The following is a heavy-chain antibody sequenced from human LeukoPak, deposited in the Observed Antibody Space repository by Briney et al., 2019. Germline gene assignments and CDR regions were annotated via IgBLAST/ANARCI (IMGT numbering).Heavy chain of an antibody. D-gene: IGHD6-19*01. J-gene: IGHJ4*02. Sequence: PGGSLRLSCKASGFTFSSYEMNWVGQAPGKGLEGVSYISSSGSTQYYADSVKGRFTISRDNAKNSLYLQMNSLRAEDTAAYYCARDMYKSGWFLGRDYFDYWGQGTLVTVSS. V-gene: IGHV3-48*03. CDR3: ARDMYKSGWFLGRDYFDY. CDR2: ISSSGSTQ. CDR1: GFTFSSYE.